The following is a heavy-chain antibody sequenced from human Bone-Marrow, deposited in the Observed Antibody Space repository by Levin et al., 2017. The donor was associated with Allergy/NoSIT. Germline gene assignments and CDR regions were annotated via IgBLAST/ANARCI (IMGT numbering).Heavy chain of an antibody. D-gene: IGHD3-3*01. CDR3: ARILTIFGVVTPHFDY. J-gene: IGHJ4*02. CDR2: IFSNDEK. CDR1: GFSLSNARMG. Sequence: ESGPTLVKPTETLTLTCTVSGFSLSNARMGVSWIRQPPGKALEWLAHIFSNDEKSYSTSLKSRPTISKDTPKSQVALTMTNMDPVDTATYYCARILTIFGVVTPHFDYWGQGTLVTVSS. V-gene: IGHV2-26*01.